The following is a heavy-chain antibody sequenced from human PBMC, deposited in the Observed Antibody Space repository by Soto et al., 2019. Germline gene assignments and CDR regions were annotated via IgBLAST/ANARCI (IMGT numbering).Heavy chain of an antibody. CDR2: IYYSGST. Sequence: QVQLQESGPGLVKPSQTLSLTCTVSGGSLSSGGYYWTWIRQPPGKGLEWIGYIYYSGSTSYNPSLKSRVTISVDTSKNQFSLKLSSVTAADTAVYYCARWLQFGSYYGMDVWGQGTTVTVSS. CDR3: ARWLQFGSYYGMDV. V-gene: IGHV4-31*03. CDR1: GGSLSSGGYY. J-gene: IGHJ6*02. D-gene: IGHD5-12*01.